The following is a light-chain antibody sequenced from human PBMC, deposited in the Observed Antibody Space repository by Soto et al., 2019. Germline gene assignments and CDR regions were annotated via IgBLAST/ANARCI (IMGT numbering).Light chain of an antibody. CDR3: QTWGTGSAIVV. V-gene: IGLV4-69*01. J-gene: IGLJ7*01. Sequence: QLVLTQSPSASASLGASVKLTCTLSSVFSNYAIGWHQQQPEKGPRYLMKVNSGGSHIKGDGIPDRFSGSSSGAERYLFISSLQSEDEADYYCQTWGTGSAIVVFGGGTQLTVL. CDR1: SVFSNYA. CDR2: VNSGGSH.